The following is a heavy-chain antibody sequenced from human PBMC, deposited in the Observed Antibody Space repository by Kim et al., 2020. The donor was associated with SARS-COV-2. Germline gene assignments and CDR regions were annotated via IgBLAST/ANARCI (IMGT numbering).Heavy chain of an antibody. CDR3: AKAAMIVVVIDTSFDY. V-gene: IGHV3-30*18. CDR1: GFTFSSYG. J-gene: IGHJ4*02. Sequence: GGSLRLSCAASGFTFSSYGMHWVRQAPGKGLEWVAVISYDGSNKYYADSVKGRFTISRDNSKNTLYLQMSSLRAEDAAVYYCAKAAMIVVVIDTSFDYWGQGTLVTVSS. CDR2: ISYDGSNK. D-gene: IGHD3-22*01.